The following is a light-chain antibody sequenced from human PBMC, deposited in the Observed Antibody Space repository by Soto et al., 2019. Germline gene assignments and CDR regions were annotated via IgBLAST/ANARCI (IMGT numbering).Light chain of an antibody. CDR2: KAS. J-gene: IGKJ1*01. Sequence: DIQMTQSPSTLSGSVGDRVTITCRASQTISSWLAWYQQKPGKAPKLLIYKASTLKSGVPSRFSGSGSGTEFTLTISSLQPDDFATYYCQHHNSYSEAFGQGTKV. CDR3: QHHNSYSEA. V-gene: IGKV1-5*03. CDR1: QTISSW.